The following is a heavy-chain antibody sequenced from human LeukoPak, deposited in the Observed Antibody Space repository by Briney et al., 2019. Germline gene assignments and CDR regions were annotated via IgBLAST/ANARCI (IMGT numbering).Heavy chain of an antibody. CDR3: VRDLGVDTSMIFFDY. CDR1: GYTFTSFG. D-gene: IGHD5-18*01. V-gene: IGHV1-18*01. Sequence: GASVKVSCMASGYTFTSFGISWVRQAPGQGLGWMGWISAYNGNTNYVQKFQGRVTMTTDISTSTAYMELRSLRSDDTAVFYCVRDLGVDTSMIFFDYWGQGTLVTVSS. J-gene: IGHJ4*02. CDR2: ISAYNGNT.